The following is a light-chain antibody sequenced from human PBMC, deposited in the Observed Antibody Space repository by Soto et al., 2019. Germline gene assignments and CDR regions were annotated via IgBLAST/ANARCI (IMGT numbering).Light chain of an antibody. CDR3: QQYNTYPLT. Sequence: DIQMTQSPSTLSASVGDRVTITCRASQSISSSWLAWYQQKPGKAPKLLIYKASSLENGVPSRFSGSGSGTELTLTISSLQPDDFATYYCQQYNTYPLTFGPGTKVDIK. CDR2: KAS. V-gene: IGKV1-5*03. J-gene: IGKJ3*01. CDR1: QSISSSW.